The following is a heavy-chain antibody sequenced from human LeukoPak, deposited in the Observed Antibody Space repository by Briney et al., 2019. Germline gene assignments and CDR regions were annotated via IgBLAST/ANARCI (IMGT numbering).Heavy chain of an antibody. D-gene: IGHD2-15*01. CDR3: ARAEGGVVVAATWFDP. CDR2: IYHSGNT. CDR1: GYSISSGYY. V-gene: IGHV4-38-2*02. Sequence: SETLSLTCTVSGYSISSGYYWGWIRQPPGKGLEWIGSIYHSGNTYYNPSLKSRVTISVDTSKNQFSLKLSSVTAADTAVYYCARAEGGVVVAATWFDPWGQGTLVTVSS. J-gene: IGHJ5*02.